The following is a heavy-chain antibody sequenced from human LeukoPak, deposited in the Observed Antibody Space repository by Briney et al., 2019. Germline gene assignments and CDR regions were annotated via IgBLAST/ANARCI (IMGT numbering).Heavy chain of an antibody. V-gene: IGHV4-4*07. Sequence: SETPSLTCTVSGGSISSYYWSWIRQPAGKGLEWIGRIYTSGSTNYNPSLKSRVTMSVDTSKNQFSLKLSSVTAADTAVYYCARGGQWLVPNWFDPWGQGTLVTVSS. CDR3: ARGGQWLVPNWFDP. D-gene: IGHD6-19*01. J-gene: IGHJ5*02. CDR1: GGSISSYY. CDR2: IYTSGST.